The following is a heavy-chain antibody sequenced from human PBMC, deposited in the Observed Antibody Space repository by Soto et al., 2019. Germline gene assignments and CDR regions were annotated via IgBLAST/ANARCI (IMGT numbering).Heavy chain of an antibody. CDR2: ISAYNGNT. J-gene: IGHJ6*02. V-gene: IGHV1-18*04. CDR3: ARDGYVVVVAATHGGGCYDGMDV. D-gene: IGHD2-15*01. Sequence: ASVKVSCKASGYTFTSYGIRWVRQAPGQGLEWMGWISAYNGNTNYAQKLQGRVTMTTDTSTSPAYTELRSLRPDDKAVYYCARDGYVVVVAATHGGGCYDGMDVWGQGTMVTVSS. CDR1: GYTFTSYG.